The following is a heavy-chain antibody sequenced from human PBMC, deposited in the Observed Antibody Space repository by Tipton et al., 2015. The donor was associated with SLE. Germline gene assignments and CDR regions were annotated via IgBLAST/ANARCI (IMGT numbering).Heavy chain of an antibody. CDR3: ARRGVNPDVGELRFDL. CDR2: IYRGGST. Sequence: SLRLSCDASGFSVRSNYMSWVRQASGKGLEWVSIIYRGGSTDYANSVRGRFTISRDISKNTVYLQMNSLRHEDAAVYYCARRGVNPDVGELRFDLLGRGTLVTVSS. CDR1: GFSVRSNY. V-gene: IGHV3-53*05. D-gene: IGHD3-10*01. J-gene: IGHJ2*01.